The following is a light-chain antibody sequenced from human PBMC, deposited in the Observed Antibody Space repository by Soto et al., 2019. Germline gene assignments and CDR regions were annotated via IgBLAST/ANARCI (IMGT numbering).Light chain of an antibody. Sequence: QSALTQPASVSGSPGQSITISCTVTSSDVGGYNYVSWYQQHPGKAPKLMISEVSNRPSGVSNRFSGSKSGNTASLTISGLQAEDEADYYCSSYTAGGTIFGTGTKVTVL. J-gene: IGLJ1*01. CDR1: SSDVGGYNY. CDR2: EVS. CDR3: SSYTAGGTI. V-gene: IGLV2-14*01.